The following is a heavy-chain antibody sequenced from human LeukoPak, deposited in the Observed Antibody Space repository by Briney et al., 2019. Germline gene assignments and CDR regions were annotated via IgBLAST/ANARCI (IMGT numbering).Heavy chain of an antibody. Sequence: GGSLRLSCAASTFTFSSYWMSWVRQAPGKGLEWVATIKDDGSEKYYVDSVSGRFTISRDNAKNSLYLQMNSPRAEDTAVYYCARRGTYQNWFDPWGQGTLVTVSS. CDR3: ARRGTYQNWFDP. CDR1: TFTFSSYW. D-gene: IGHD3-16*01. J-gene: IGHJ5*02. CDR2: IKDDGSEK. V-gene: IGHV3-7*01.